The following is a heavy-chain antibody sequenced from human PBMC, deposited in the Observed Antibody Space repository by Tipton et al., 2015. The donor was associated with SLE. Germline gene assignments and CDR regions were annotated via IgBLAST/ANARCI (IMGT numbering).Heavy chain of an antibody. V-gene: IGHV4-39*07. CDR1: GGSISSSSYY. D-gene: IGHD6-13*01. Sequence: TLSLTCTVSGGSISSSSYYWSWIRKPPGKGLEWIGSIYYSGSTYYNPSLKSRVTISVDTSKNQFSLKLSSVTAADTAVYYCARPRGSSWALFDYWGQGTLVTVSS. CDR2: IYYSGST. CDR3: ARPRGSSWALFDY. J-gene: IGHJ4*02.